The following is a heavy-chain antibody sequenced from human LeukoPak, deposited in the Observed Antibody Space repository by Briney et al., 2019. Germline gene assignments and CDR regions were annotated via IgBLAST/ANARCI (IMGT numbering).Heavy chain of an antibody. V-gene: IGHV3-21*01. CDR3: ARDPGSLDSNSIPDY. J-gene: IGHJ4*02. CDR2: ISSSSSYI. CDR1: GFTFSSYS. Sequence: PGGSLRLSCAASGFTFSSYSMNWVRQAPGKGLEWVSSISSSSSYIYYADSVKGRFTISRDNAKNPLYLQMNSLRAEDTAVYYCARDPGSLDSNSIPDYWGQGTLVTVSS. D-gene: IGHD4-11*01.